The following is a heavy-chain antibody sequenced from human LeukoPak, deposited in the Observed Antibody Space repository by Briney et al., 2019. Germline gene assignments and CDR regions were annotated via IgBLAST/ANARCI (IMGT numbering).Heavy chain of an antibody. Sequence: SETLSPTCTVSGGSISSYYWSWIRQPPGKGLEWIGYIYYSGSTNYNPSLKSRVTISVDTSKNQFSLKLSSVTAADTAVYYCARGGTTDFDYWGQGTLVTVSS. J-gene: IGHJ4*02. D-gene: IGHD2/OR15-2a*01. CDR2: IYYSGST. CDR3: ARGGTTDFDY. V-gene: IGHV4-59*01. CDR1: GGSISSYY.